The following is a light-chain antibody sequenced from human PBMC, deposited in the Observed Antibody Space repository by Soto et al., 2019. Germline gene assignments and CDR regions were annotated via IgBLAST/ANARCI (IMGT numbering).Light chain of an antibody. J-gene: IGKJ1*01. CDR3: QRYHTSRT. Sequence: DIQITQSPSTLSASVGDRVTFTCRASQSVNGWLAGYRHKPGKAPNLMIYAASSLEGSAPSRFAGSGSATDFTLNSSRLQPDDFATYCYQRYHTSRTFGQGTKVDIK. V-gene: IGKV1-5*03. CDR1: QSVNGW. CDR2: AAS.